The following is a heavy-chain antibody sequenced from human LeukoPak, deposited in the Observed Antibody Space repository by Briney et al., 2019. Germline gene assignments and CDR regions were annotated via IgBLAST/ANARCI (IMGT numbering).Heavy chain of an antibody. J-gene: IGHJ6*03. Sequence: PGGSLRLSCAASGFTFSIYWMSWVRQAPGRGLEWVANIKQDGSEIYYVDSMKGRLTISRDNAKNSLYLQMNSLRAEDTAVYFCTRDFQGGYYYHMDVWGKGTTVTVSS. D-gene: IGHD3-10*01. CDR3: TRDFQGGYYYHMDV. V-gene: IGHV3-7*01. CDR2: IKQDGSEI. CDR1: GFTFSIYW.